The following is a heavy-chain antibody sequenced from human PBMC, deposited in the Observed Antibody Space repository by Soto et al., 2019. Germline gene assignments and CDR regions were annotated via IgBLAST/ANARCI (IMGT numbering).Heavy chain of an antibody. CDR2: ISYDGSNK. D-gene: IGHD3-10*01. V-gene: IGHV3-30-3*01. Sequence: GGSLRLSCAASGFTFSSYAMHWVRQAPGKGLEWVAVISYDGSNKYYADSVKGRFTISRDNAKNTLYLQMNSLRAEDTAVYYCARDRQGLYYGSGSRYYYYGMDVWGQGTTVTVSS. J-gene: IGHJ6*02. CDR3: ARDRQGLYYGSGSRYYYYGMDV. CDR1: GFTFSSYA.